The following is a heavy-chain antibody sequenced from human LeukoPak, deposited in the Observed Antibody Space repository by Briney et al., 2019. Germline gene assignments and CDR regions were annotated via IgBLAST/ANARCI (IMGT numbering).Heavy chain of an antibody. CDR3: SRDATGGH. D-gene: IGHD2-15*01. CDR1: GFTFSDRY. J-gene: IGHJ4*02. Sequence: GGSLRLSCAVSGFTFSDRYMDWVRQAPGKGLEWVGRSRNRAKSYTTDYAASVKGRFTISRDDSKSTLYLQMNSLETEDTAVYYCSRDATGGHWGQGTLVSVSS. CDR2: SRNRAKSYTT. V-gene: IGHV3-72*01.